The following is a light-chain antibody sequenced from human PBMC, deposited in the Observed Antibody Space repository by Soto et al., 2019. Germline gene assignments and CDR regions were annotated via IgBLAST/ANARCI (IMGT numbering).Light chain of an antibody. CDR3: QQYYSFPLT. CDR2: KAS. J-gene: IGKJ4*01. CDR1: QSINIW. V-gene: IGKV1-5*03. Sequence: DIQMTQSPSTLSASVGDRVTITCRASQSINIWLAWYQQKPGKAPKSLISKASNLESGVPSRFSGSGSGTEFTLSISILQPDDVASYYCQQYYSFPLTFGGGTKVEIK.